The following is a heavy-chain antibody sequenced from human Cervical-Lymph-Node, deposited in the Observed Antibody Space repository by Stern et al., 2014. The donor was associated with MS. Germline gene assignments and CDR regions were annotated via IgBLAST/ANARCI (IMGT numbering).Heavy chain of an antibody. D-gene: IGHD3-3*01. CDR3: ARDRVTIPSSSYHGVDV. CDR2: IGSSSSPR. V-gene: IGHV3-48*01. Sequence: EVQLVESGGGLVQPGGSLRLSCAASGFTFSSYSMNWVRQAPGKGLEWASSIGSSSSPRCSADSVKVRFTISRDNAKNSLYLQMNSLRAEDTAVYYCARDRVTIPSSSYHGVDVWGQGTTVTVSS. CDR1: GFTFSSYS. J-gene: IGHJ6*02.